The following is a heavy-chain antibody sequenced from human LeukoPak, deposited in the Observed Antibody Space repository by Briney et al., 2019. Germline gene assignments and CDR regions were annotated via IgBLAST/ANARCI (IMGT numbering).Heavy chain of an antibody. CDR1: GFSVISTY. J-gene: IGHJ4*02. D-gene: IGHD6-6*01. Sequence: GGSLRLSCAASGFSVISTYMSWARQAPGKGPEWVSIVYSDGSTYYADSVKGRFTISRDNAKNSLYLQMNSLRAEDTAVYYCARDCSIAARPLCYWGQGTLVTVSS. V-gene: IGHV3-53*01. CDR3: ARDCSIAARPLCY. CDR2: VYSDGST.